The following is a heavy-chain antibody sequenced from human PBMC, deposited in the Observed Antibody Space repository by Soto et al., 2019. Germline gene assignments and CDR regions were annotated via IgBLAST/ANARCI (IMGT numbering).Heavy chain of an antibody. CDR2: INPSSGNT. CDR1: GYSFTRHD. V-gene: IGHV1-8*01. CDR3: ARGGILFSGVVCFFGIDG. J-gene: IGHJ6*01. Sequence: QVQLVQSGAEVKKPGASVKVSCKASGYSFTRHDINWVRQAPGQGLEWMGWINPSSGNTGYAQRFLGRLTLAADTPTRTAYKEASGLKSEDNAIIYWARGGILFSGVVCFFGIDGWGQGTQV. D-gene: IGHD3-3*01.